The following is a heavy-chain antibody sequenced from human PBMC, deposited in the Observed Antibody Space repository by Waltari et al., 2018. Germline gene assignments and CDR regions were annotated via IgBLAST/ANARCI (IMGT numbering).Heavy chain of an antibody. J-gene: IGHJ4*02. V-gene: IGHV1-2*02. CDR2: INPNSGGT. CDR1: GYTFTGYY. Sequence: QVQLVQSGAEVKKPGASVKVSCKASGYTFTGYYMHWVRQAPGQGLEWMGWINPNSGGTNYAQKFQGRVTMTRDTSISTAYMELSRLRSDDTAVYYCARESAPYYYDSSGTDYWGQGTLVTVSS. CDR3: ARESAPYYYDSSGTDY. D-gene: IGHD3-22*01.